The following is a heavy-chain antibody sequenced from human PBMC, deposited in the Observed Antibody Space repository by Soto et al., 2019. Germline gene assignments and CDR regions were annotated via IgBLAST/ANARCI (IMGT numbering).Heavy chain of an antibody. Sequence: QVQLVQSGAEVKKPGSSVKVSCKASGGTFSSYAISWVRQAPGQGLEWMGGIIPNSGGTNYAQKFQGRVTMTRDTSISTAYMELSRLRSDDTAVYYCAGAIAARPSSFDYWGQGTLVTVSS. CDR2: IIPNSGGT. D-gene: IGHD6-6*01. V-gene: IGHV1-2*02. CDR3: AGAIAARPSSFDY. CDR1: GGTFSSYA. J-gene: IGHJ4*02.